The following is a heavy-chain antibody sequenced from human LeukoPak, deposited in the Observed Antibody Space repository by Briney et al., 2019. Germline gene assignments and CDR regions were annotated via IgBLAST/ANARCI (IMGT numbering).Heavy chain of an antibody. V-gene: IGHV3-21*01. J-gene: IGHJ6*02. D-gene: IGHD3-16*01. CDR3: ARDLWRGNYYGMDV. CDR2: ISSSGSYI. CDR1: GFTFSSSS. Sequence: GGSLRLSCAASGFTFSSSSMNWVRQAPGKGLEWVSSISSSGSYINYGDSVKGRFTISRDNSKNTLYLQMNSLRAEDTAVYYCARDLWRGNYYGMDVWGQGTTVTVSS.